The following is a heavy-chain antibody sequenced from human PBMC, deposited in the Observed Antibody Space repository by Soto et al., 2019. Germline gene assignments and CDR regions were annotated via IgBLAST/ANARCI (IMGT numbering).Heavy chain of an antibody. D-gene: IGHD6-13*01. CDR2: ISGSGDST. CDR1: GFTFSSYA. CDR3: ARRGPGTYFDY. Sequence: EVQLLESGEGLVQPGGSLRLSCAASGFTFSSYAMSWVRQAPGKGLEWVSVISGSGDSTYYADSVKGRFTISRDNSKNTLYLQMNSLRAEDTAVYYCARRGPGTYFDYWGQGTLVTVSS. J-gene: IGHJ4*02. V-gene: IGHV3-23*01.